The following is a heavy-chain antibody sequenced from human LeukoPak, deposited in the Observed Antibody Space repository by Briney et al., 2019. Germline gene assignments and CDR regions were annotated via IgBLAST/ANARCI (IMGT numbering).Heavy chain of an antibody. V-gene: IGHV3-48*01. D-gene: IGHD3-22*01. CDR3: AKDFSSGYYYFDF. CDR1: GFTFSSFG. Sequence: TGGSLRLSCAASGFTFSSFGMNWVRQAPGKGLEWVSYISSSSSTIYYADSVKGRFTISRDKSKNTLYLQMNSLKPEDTALYYCAKDFSSGYYYFDFWGQGTLVTVSS. J-gene: IGHJ4*02. CDR2: ISSSSSTI.